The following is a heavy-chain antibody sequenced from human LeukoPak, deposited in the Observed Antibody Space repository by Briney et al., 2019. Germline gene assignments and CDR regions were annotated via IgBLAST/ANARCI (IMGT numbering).Heavy chain of an antibody. Sequence: GGSLRLSCAASGFIFTNYWMSWVRQAPGKGPEWVANIKQDGSEKYYVDSVKGRFTISRDNAKKSVYLQMNSLRTEDTAVYYCARDRVVVPDVTPGYWYFDLWGRGTLVSVSS. CDR2: IKQDGSEK. CDR1: GFIFTNYW. J-gene: IGHJ2*01. CDR3: ARDRVVVPDVTPGYWYFDL. V-gene: IGHV3-7*05. D-gene: IGHD2-2*01.